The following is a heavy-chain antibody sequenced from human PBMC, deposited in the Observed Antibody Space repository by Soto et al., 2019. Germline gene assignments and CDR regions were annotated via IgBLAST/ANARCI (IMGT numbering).Heavy chain of an antibody. Sequence: PSETLSLTCTVSGGSISSYYWSWIRQPPGKGLEWIGYIYYSGSTNYNPSLKSRVTISVDTSKNQFSLKLSSVTAADTAVYYCARGSACGGDCYPHDYWGQGTLVPVSS. CDR1: GGSISSYY. V-gene: IGHV4-59*01. J-gene: IGHJ4*02. CDR2: IYYSGST. D-gene: IGHD2-21*02. CDR3: ARGSACGGDCYPHDY.